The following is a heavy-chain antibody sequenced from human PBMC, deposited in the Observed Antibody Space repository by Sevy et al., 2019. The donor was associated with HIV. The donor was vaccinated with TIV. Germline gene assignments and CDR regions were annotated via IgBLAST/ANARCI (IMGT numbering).Heavy chain of an antibody. Sequence: GGSLRLSCSASGFTFDHYVMHWVRQAPGKGLEWVAIISYYESSKSYADFVKGRFTVSRDKSKNELYLQMNSLRAEDTAIYYCARLSCGGGDCYYLDYWGQGTLVTVSS. CDR2: ISYYESSK. D-gene: IGHD2-21*02. CDR1: GFTFDHYV. J-gene: IGHJ4*02. V-gene: IGHV3-30*04. CDR3: ARLSCGGGDCYYLDY.